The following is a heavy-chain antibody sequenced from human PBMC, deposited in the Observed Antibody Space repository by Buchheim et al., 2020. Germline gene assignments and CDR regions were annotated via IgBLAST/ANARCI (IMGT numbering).Heavy chain of an antibody. J-gene: IGHJ4*02. CDR1: GFTFSSYW. D-gene: IGHD5-12*01. CDR3: ASGGYVGDY. V-gene: IGHV3-74*01. Sequence: EVQLVESGGGLVQPGGSLRLSCAASGFTFSSYWMHWVRQAPGKGLVWVSCIIDDGSSTIYADSVKGRFTVSRDNARNMLYLQMNSLRAEDTAVYYCASGGYVGDYWGQGTL. CDR2: IIDDGSST.